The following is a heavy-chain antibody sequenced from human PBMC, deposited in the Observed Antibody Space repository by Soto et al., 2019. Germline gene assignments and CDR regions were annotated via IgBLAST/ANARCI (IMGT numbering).Heavy chain of an antibody. CDR1: RGSISSGGYY. V-gene: IGHV4-31*03. D-gene: IGHD6-19*01. Sequence: PSETLSLTCTVSRGSISSGGYYWNWIRQHPGKGLEWIGYIYYSGSTNYNPSLKSRATIAVDTSKNQFSLKLTSVIAADTGVYYCAREDSSGWSGESMDVWGQGTTVTVSS. J-gene: IGHJ6*02. CDR2: IYYSGST. CDR3: AREDSSGWSGESMDV.